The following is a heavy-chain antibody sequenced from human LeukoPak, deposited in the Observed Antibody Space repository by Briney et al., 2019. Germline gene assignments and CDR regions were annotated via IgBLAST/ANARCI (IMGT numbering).Heavy chain of an antibody. Sequence: PSETLSLTCTVSGGPISSYYWSWLRQPPGKGLEWIGFIYYSGSTHYKSSLKSRVTISVDTSKNQFSLRLSSVTAADTAVYYCARHSGTSPHYFDYWGQGTLVTVSS. CDR1: GGPISSYY. V-gene: IGHV4-59*08. D-gene: IGHD1-26*01. CDR3: ARHSGTSPHYFDY. J-gene: IGHJ4*02. CDR2: IYYSGST.